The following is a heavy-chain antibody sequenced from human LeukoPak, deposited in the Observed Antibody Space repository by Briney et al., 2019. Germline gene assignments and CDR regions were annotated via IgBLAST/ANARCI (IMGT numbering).Heavy chain of an antibody. J-gene: IGHJ4*02. Sequence: PGGSLRLSCAASGFTFDDYGMSWVRQAPGKGLEWVSGINWNGGSTGYADSVKGRFTISRDNAKNSLYPQMNSLRAEDTALYYCARAESRLWFGELGHWGQGTLVTVSS. CDR1: GFTFDDYG. CDR3: ARAESRLWFGELGH. D-gene: IGHD3-10*01. CDR2: INWNGGST. V-gene: IGHV3-20*04.